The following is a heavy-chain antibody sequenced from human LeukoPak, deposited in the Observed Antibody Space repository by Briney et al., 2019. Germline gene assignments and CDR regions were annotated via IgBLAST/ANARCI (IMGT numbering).Heavy chain of an antibody. D-gene: IGHD5-18*01. J-gene: IGHJ4*02. CDR3: ARSLWPEDY. CDR1: GFTFSSYW. V-gene: IGHV3-7*01. Sequence: GGSLRLSCAASGFTFSSYWMSWVRQAPGKRLEWVANIKQDGSEKNYVDSVKGRSTISRDNAKTSLYLQMNSLRAEDTAVYYCARSLWPEDYWGQGTLVTVSS. CDR2: IKQDGSEK.